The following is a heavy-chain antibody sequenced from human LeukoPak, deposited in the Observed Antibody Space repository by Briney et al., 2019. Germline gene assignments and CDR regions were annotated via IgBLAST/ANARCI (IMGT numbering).Heavy chain of an antibody. D-gene: IGHD3-22*01. CDR3: ARYDSSGYYPHYYYYGMDV. Sequence: GESLRISCKGSGYSFTSYWISWVRQMPGKGLEWMGRIDPSDSYTNYSPSFQGHVTISADKSISTAYLQWSSLKASDTAMYYCARYDSSGYYPHYYYYGMDVWGQGTTVTVSS. V-gene: IGHV5-10-1*01. J-gene: IGHJ6*02. CDR1: GYSFTSYW. CDR2: IDPSDSYT.